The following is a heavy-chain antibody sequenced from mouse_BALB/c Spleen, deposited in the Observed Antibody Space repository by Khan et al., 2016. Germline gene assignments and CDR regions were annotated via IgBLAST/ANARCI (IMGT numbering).Heavy chain of an antibody. Sequence: VQLQQSGAELVKPGASVKLSCTVSGFNIKDTYMHWVNQRPEQGLEWIGRIDPANGNTKYDPKFQDKATITADTSSNTSYRELSSLTSEDTAVYYCSRGVYDYEFAYWGQGTLVTVSA. CDR3: SRGVYDYEFAY. CDR1: GFNIKDTY. CDR2: IDPANGNT. V-gene: IGHV14-3*02. J-gene: IGHJ3*01. D-gene: IGHD2-4*01.